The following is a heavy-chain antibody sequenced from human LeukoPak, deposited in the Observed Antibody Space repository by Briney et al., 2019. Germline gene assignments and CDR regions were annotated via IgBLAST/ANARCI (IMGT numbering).Heavy chain of an antibody. CDR3: ARAVRWFDP. D-gene: IGHD2/OR15-2a*01. V-gene: IGHV4-61*01. CDR1: GGSVSSGSYY. CDR2: IYYSGST. J-gene: IGHJ5*02. Sequence: SETLSLTCTVSGGSVSSGSYYWSWIRQPPGKGLEWIGYIYYSGSTNYNPSLKSRVTISVDTSKNQFSLKLSSVTAADTAVYYCARAVRWFDPWGQGTLVTVSS.